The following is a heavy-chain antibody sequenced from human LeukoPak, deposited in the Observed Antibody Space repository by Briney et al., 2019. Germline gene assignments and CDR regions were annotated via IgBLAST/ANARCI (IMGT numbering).Heavy chain of an antibody. CDR1: GYTFTDYY. V-gene: IGHV1-2*02. Sequence: ASVPVSCQASGYTFTDYYLHWVGQAPGHGLEWMGWIKPDGGDTNYAQRLQGRVTMTRDTSISTAYMELTNLSADDTAVYYCARGITIYGVMIIYFDAWGQGTLVTVSS. CDR3: ARGITIYGVMIIYFDA. CDR2: IKPDGGDT. D-gene: IGHD3-3*01. J-gene: IGHJ4*02.